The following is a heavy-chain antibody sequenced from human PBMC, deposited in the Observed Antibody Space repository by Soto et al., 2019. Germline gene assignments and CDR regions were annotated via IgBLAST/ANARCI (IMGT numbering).Heavy chain of an antibody. Sequence: QVQLVQSGAEVKKPGSSVKVSCKASGVTFSSYGISWVRQAPGQGLEFMGGIIPIFGTTNYAHKFRGRVTFTADESTNTTYRELTSRRSEDTAVYYCARASGRGWYNWFDPWGQGTLVTVSS. CDR1: GVTFSSYG. J-gene: IGHJ5*02. V-gene: IGHV1-69*01. CDR2: IIPIFGTT. CDR3: ARASGRGWYNWFDP. D-gene: IGHD6-19*01.